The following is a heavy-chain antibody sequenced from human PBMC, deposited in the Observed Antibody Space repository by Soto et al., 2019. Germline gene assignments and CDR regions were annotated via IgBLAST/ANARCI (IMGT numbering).Heavy chain of an antibody. CDR1: GFTFSNYW. Sequence: GGSLRLSCAASGFTFSNYWMHWVRQVPGKGLVWVSRINSDGSSTTYADSVKGRFTISRDNAKSTLYLQMNSLRAEDTAVYYCARDPAPSGWYDYWGQGTLVTVSS. D-gene: IGHD6-19*01. CDR2: INSDGSST. V-gene: IGHV3-74*01. CDR3: ARDPAPSGWYDY. J-gene: IGHJ4*02.